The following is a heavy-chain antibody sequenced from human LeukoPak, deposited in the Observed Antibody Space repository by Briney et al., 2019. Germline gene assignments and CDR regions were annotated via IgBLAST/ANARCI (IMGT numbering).Heavy chain of an antibody. V-gene: IGHV4-59*01. CDR2: IYYSGST. J-gene: IGHJ4*02. CDR1: GGSFSGYY. CDR3: ARVSPSPRYSSAWYGIDY. Sequence: SETLSLTCAVYGGSFSGYYWSWIRQPPGKGLEWIGYIYYSGSTDYNPSLKSRVTISVDTSKNQFSLKLSSVTAADTAVYYCARVSPSPRYSSAWYGIDYWGQGSLVTVSS. D-gene: IGHD6-19*01.